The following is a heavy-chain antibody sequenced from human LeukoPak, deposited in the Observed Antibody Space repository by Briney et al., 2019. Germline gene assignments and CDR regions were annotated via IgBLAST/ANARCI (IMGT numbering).Heavy chain of an antibody. CDR3: ARDDYGDSNWFDP. CDR2: IYYSGTT. Sequence: PSETLSLTCTVSGGSISSSTYYLGWIRQPPGKGLEWIGSIYYSGTTYYNPSLKSRVTISVDTSKNQFSLRVSSVTAADTAVYYCARDDYGDSNWFDPWGQGTLVTVSS. J-gene: IGHJ5*02. CDR1: GGSISSSTYY. D-gene: IGHD4-17*01. V-gene: IGHV4-39*02.